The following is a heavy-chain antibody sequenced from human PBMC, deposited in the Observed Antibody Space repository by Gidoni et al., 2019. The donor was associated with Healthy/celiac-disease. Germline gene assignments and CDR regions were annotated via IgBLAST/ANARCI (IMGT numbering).Heavy chain of an antibody. CDR1: GGSISSGSYY. Sequence: QVQLQESGPGLVKPSQTLSLTCTVSGGSISSGSYYWSWIRQPAGKGLEWIGRIYTSGSTNYNPSLKSRVTMSVDTSKNQFSLKLSSVTAADTAVYYCARLKSAAVGPYYYGMDVWGQGTTVTVSS. J-gene: IGHJ6*02. CDR2: IYTSGST. V-gene: IGHV4-61*02. CDR3: ARLKSAAVGPYYYGMDV. D-gene: IGHD6-13*01.